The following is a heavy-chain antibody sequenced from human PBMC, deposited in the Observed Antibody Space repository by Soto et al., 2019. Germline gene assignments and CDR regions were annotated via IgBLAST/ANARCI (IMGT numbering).Heavy chain of an antibody. CDR1: GFTLSYW. J-gene: IGHJ5*02. CDR2: IREEGSEI. Sequence: GGSLRLSCTPSGFTLSYWMSWVRQAPGKGLEWVANIREEGSEIQYADSVKGRFTISRDTAKNSLYLEMNRLRVEDTAVYYCASPRAMTSGWDRWGQGTLVTVSS. CDR3: ASPRAMTSGWDR. D-gene: IGHD2-15*01. V-gene: IGHV3-7*01.